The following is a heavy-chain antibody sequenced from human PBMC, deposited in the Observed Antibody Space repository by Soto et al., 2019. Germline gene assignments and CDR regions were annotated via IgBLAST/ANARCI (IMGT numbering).Heavy chain of an antibody. CDR1: GFTFTSYD. J-gene: IGHJ6*02. CDR2: ISHDGSNK. D-gene: IGHD3-10*01. CDR3: AREGTDGMDV. Sequence: QVQLVESGGGVVQPRRSLRLSCAASGFTFTSYDMNWVRQAPGKGLEWVAVISHDGSNKYYADSVKGRFTISRDNSKETLFLQMNSLRGEDTAVYYCAREGTDGMDVWGQGTTVIVSS. V-gene: IGHV3-30-3*01.